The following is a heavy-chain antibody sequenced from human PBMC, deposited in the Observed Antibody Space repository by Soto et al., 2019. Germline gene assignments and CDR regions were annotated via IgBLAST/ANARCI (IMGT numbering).Heavy chain of an antibody. J-gene: IGHJ4*02. CDR3: ARGRYGDY. Sequence: QVHLVQSGAEVKKPGASVKVSCKGSGYTFTSYGITWVRQAPRQGLEWMGWISDHNGNTDYAQKLQGRVTVTRDTSTSTAYMEMRRMRSDDTDVYYCARGRYGDYWGQGALVTVSS. CDR2: ISDHNGNT. D-gene: IGHD1-1*01. CDR1: GYTFTSYG. V-gene: IGHV1-18*01.